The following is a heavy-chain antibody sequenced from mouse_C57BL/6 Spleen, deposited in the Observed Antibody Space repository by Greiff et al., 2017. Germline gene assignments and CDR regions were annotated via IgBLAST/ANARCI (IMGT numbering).Heavy chain of an antibody. D-gene: IGHD2-4*01. Sequence: QVTLKVSGPGILQPSQTLSLTCSFSGFSLSTFGMGVGRIRPPSGLGLEWLAHIWWDDDKYYNPALKSRLTITKDTSKNHGVLKIDNVDTADTATYYCARRADYAAFDYWGPGTTLTVSS. J-gene: IGHJ2*01. CDR3: ARRADYAAFDY. CDR1: GFSLSTFGMG. CDR2: IWWDDDK. V-gene: IGHV8-8*01.